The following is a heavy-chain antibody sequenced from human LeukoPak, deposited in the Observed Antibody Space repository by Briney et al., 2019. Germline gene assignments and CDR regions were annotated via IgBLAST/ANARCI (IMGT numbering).Heavy chain of an antibody. CDR1: GFTFSSYS. D-gene: IGHD4-17*01. CDR3: ARVPPSATVTVWDAFDI. Sequence: MSGGSLRLSCAACGFTFSSYSMNWVRQAPGKGLEWVSSISSSSYIYYADSVKGRFTISRDNAKNSLYLQMNSLRAEDTAVYYCARVPPSATVTVWDAFDIWGQGTMVTVSS. J-gene: IGHJ3*02. V-gene: IGHV3-21*01. CDR2: ISSSSYI.